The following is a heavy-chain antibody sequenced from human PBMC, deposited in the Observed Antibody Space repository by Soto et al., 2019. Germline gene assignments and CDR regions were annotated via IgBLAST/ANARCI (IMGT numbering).Heavy chain of an antibody. Sequence: QVQLAQSGAEVKKPGSSVKVSCKASGGTFSSYTISWVRQAPGQGLEWMGRIIPILGIANYAQKFQGRVTITADKATSTAYRELDSLRCEDTAVYYCARGHEGYYGSGSFPDYWGQGTLVTVSS. CDR3: ARGHEGYYGSGSFPDY. J-gene: IGHJ4*02. D-gene: IGHD3-10*01. CDR2: IIPILGIA. V-gene: IGHV1-69*02. CDR1: GGTFSSYT.